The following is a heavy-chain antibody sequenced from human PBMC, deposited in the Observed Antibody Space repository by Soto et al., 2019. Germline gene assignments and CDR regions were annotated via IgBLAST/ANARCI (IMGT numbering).Heavy chain of an antibody. CDR2: IRQDGGAQ. CDR3: VRGGHGSGSYLGSS. D-gene: IGHD3-10*01. Sequence: LRLSCVASGFTFTTYWMSWVRQAPGKGLQWVANIRQDGGAQYYVDSVKGRFTISRDNAKNSVYLQMDSLRVEDTAVYYCVRGGHGSGSYLGSSWGQGILVTVSS. J-gene: IGHJ5*02. V-gene: IGHV3-7*03. CDR1: GFTFTTYW.